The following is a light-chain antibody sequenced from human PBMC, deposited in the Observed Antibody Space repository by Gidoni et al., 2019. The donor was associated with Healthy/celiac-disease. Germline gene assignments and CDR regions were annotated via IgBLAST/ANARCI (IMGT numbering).Light chain of an antibody. CDR1: SSDVGGYNY. CDR3: NSYTSSTTWV. J-gene: IGLJ3*02. CDR2: EVS. Sequence: QSALTHPASVSGSPGQSITISCTGTSSDVGGYNYASWYQHHPGKAPKLMIYEVSNRPSGVSNRFSGSKSGNTASLTISGLQAEDEADYYCNSYTSSTTWVFGGGTKLTVL. V-gene: IGLV2-14*01.